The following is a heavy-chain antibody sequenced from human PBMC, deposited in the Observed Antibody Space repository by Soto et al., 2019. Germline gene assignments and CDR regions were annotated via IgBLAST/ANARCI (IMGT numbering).Heavy chain of an antibody. V-gene: IGHV4-61*01. D-gene: IGHD6-6*01. CDR2: IYYSGST. CDR1: GGSVSSGSYY. CDR3: ARVGGVAARTFDY. J-gene: IGHJ4*02. Sequence: SETLSLTCTVSGGSVSSGSYYWSWIRQPPGKGLEWIGYIYYSGSTNYNPSLKGRVTISVDTSKNQFSLKLRSVTAADTAVYYCARVGGVAARTFDYWGQGTLVTVSS.